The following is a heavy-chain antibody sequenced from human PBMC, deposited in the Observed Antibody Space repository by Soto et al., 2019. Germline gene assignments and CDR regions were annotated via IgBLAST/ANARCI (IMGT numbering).Heavy chain of an antibody. V-gene: IGHV4-31*03. CDR3: ARGRIQVWYPFYI. Sequence: LSLTCTVSGGSISSGGYYWSWIRQHPGKGLEWIGYIFYSGSTFYNPSLKSRVTISVDTSKNQFSLKLSSVTAADTAVYYCARGRIQVWYPFYIWGQGTQVTVSS. D-gene: IGHD5-18*01. CDR1: GGSISSGGYY. J-gene: IGHJ4*02. CDR2: IFYSGST.